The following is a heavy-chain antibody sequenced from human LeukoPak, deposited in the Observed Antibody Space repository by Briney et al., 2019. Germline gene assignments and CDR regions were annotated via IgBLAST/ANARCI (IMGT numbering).Heavy chain of an antibody. CDR1: GGSISSYY. CDR2: IYYSGST. V-gene: IGHV4-59*01. CDR3: ARGDVVVPLDY. J-gene: IGHJ4*02. D-gene: IGHD2-2*01. Sequence: SETLSLTCTVSGGSISSYYWSWIRQPPGKGLEWIGYIYYSGSTNYNPSLKSRVTISVDTSKDQFSLKLSSVTAADTAVYYCARGDVVVPLDYWGQGTLVTVSS.